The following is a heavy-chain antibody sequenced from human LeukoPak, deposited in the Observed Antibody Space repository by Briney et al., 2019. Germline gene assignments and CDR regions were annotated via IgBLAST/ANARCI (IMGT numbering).Heavy chain of an antibody. Sequence: PGGSLRLSCAASGFTFSSYWMHWVRQAPGKGLVWVSRINSDGSSTSYADSVKGRFTISRDNAKNTLYLQMNSLRAEDTAVYYCARDPPYCSGGSCYFDYWGQGALVTVSS. D-gene: IGHD2-15*01. CDR1: GFTFSSYW. V-gene: IGHV3-74*01. J-gene: IGHJ4*02. CDR3: ARDPPYCSGGSCYFDY. CDR2: INSDGSST.